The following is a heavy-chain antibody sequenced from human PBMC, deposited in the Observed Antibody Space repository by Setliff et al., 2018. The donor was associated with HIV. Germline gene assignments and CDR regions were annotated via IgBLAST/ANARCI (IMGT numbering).Heavy chain of an antibody. CDR1: GGTFTRNC. CDR2: ILPFFGTT. D-gene: IGHD1-20*01. V-gene: IGHV1-69*05. CDR3: AREARYQDRYYYYMDV. Sequence: VSCKVSGGTFTRNCISWVRQAPGQGLEWMGGILPFFGTTHYAQKFQGRVTMTRDTSTSTVYMELSSLRSEDTAVYYCAREARYQDRYYYYMDVWGKGTTVTVSS. J-gene: IGHJ6*03.